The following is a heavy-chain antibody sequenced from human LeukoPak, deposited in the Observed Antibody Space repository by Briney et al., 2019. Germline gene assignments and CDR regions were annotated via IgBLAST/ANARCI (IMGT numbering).Heavy chain of an antibody. CDR2: IYYSGST. CDR3: ARAKFATVDAFDI. CDR1: GGSISSYY. V-gene: IGHV4-59*01. J-gene: IGHJ3*02. D-gene: IGHD4-17*01. Sequence: SETLSLTCTVSGGSISSYYWSWIRQPPGKGLEWIGYIYYSGSTNYNPSLKSRVTISVDTSKNQFSLKLSSVTAADTAVYYCARAKFATVDAFDIWGQGTMATVSS.